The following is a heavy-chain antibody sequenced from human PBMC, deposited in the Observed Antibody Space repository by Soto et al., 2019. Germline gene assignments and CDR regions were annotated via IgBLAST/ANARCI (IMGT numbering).Heavy chain of an antibody. CDR1: GGSISSSNW. CDR2: IYHSGST. D-gene: IGHD2-15*01. J-gene: IGHJ6*02. CDR3: ARRYCSGGSCYFGYYYYYGMDV. Sequence: QVQLQESGPGLVKPSGTLSLTCAVSGGSISSSNWWSWVRQPPGKGLEWIGEIYHSGSTNYNPSLKSRVTISVDKSKNQFSLKLSSVTAADTAVYYCARRYCSGGSCYFGYYYYYGMDVWGQGTTVTVSS. V-gene: IGHV4-4*02.